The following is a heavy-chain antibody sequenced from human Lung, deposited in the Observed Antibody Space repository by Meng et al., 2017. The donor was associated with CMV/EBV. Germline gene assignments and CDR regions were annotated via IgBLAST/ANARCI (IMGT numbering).Heavy chain of an antibody. CDR3: ARTRKTNSGAGPENS. Sequence: SXXVSXKASGYPFTDYFVHWVRQAPGQGLEWMAYIIPNSGGTSYAQKFQGRVTVTRDTSVSTAYMELRNLKSDDTAVYYCARTRKTNSGAGPENSWGQGTLVTVSS. CDR2: IIPNSGGT. J-gene: IGHJ5*02. V-gene: IGHV1-2*02. CDR1: GYPFTDYF. D-gene: IGHD7-27*01.